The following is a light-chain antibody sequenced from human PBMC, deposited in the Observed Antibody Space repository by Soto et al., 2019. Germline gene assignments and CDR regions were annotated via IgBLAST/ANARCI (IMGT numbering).Light chain of an antibody. CDR2: DAS. J-gene: IGKJ3*01. CDR3: QQRSNCS. V-gene: IGKV3-11*01. CDR1: QSVSSY. Sequence: EIVLTQSPATLSLSPGERATLSCRASQSVSSYLAWYQQKPGQAPRLLIYDASNRATGIPARFSGSGSGTDFTLTISSLEPEDFAVYYCQQRSNCSFGPGTKWISN.